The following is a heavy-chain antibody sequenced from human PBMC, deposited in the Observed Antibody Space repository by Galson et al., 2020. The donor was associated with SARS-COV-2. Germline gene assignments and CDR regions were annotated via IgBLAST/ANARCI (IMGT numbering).Heavy chain of an antibody. CDR1: GFTFSNYV. CDR3: ARGGEWELPYYFDY. Sequence: GESLKISCAASGFTFSNYVMHWVRQAPGKGPEWVAVISSDGSNSFYADSLKGRFTISRDNSKSTLSLQMNSLRAEDTAVYYCARGGEWELPYYFDYWGQGTLVTVSS. D-gene: IGHD1-26*01. V-gene: IGHV3-30*04. CDR2: ISSDGSNS. J-gene: IGHJ4*02.